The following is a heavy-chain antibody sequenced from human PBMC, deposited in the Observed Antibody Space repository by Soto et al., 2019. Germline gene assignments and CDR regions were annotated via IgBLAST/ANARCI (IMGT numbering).Heavy chain of an antibody. Sequence: QVQLQESGPGLVKPSQTLSLTCTVSGGSISVGGYYWNWIRQHPGKGLEWIGYIYYSGSINYNPSLQSRVTMSVDTSKNQISLNLSSVTAADTAVYYCARARAVAGSPFDYWGQGIPATVSS. CDR3: ARARAVAGSPFDY. CDR2: IYYSGSI. V-gene: IGHV4-31*03. J-gene: IGHJ4*02. CDR1: GGSISVGGYY. D-gene: IGHD6-19*01.